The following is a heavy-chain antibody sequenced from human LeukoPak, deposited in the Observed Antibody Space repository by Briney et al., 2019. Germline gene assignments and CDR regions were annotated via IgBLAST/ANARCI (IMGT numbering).Heavy chain of an antibody. Sequence: SPGGSLRLPCAASGFTFSSYSMNWVRQAPGKGLEWVSSISSSSSYIYYADSVKGRFTISRDNAKNSLYLQMNSLRAEDTAVYYCARGVNDYGDYGEFRYWGQGTLVTVSS. V-gene: IGHV3-21*04. CDR1: GFTFSSYS. J-gene: IGHJ4*02. CDR2: ISSSSSYI. CDR3: ARGVNDYGDYGEFRY. D-gene: IGHD4-17*01.